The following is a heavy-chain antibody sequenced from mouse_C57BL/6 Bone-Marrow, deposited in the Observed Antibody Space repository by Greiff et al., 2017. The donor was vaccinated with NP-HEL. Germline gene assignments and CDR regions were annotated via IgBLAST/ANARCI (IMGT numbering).Heavy chain of an antibody. V-gene: IGHV1-59*01. J-gene: IGHJ1*03. Sequence: QVQLQQPGAELVRPGTSVKLSCKASGYNFTSYWMHWVKQRPGQGLEWIGEIDPSDSYTNYNPKFKGKATLTVDTSSSTAYMQLCSLTSEASAVYYCAGGYFGVWGTGTTVTVSS. CDR3: AGGYFGV. CDR2: IDPSDSYT. CDR1: GYNFTSYW.